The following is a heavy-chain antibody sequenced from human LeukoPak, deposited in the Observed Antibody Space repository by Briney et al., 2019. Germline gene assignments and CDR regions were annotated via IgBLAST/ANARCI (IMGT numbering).Heavy chain of an antibody. V-gene: IGHV3-43*01. J-gene: IGHJ4*02. D-gene: IGHD3-22*01. Sequence: PGGSLRLSCAASGFTFDDHTMHWVRQAPGKGLEWVSLISWDGGSTYYADSVKGRFTISRDNSKNSLYLQMNSLRTEDTALYYCAKDFDYYDTGGLGYWGQGTLVTVSS. CDR1: GFTFDDHT. CDR3: AKDFDYYDTGGLGY. CDR2: ISWDGGST.